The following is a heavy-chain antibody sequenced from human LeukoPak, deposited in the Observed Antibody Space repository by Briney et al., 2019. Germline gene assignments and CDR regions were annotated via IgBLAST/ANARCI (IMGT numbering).Heavy chain of an antibody. CDR1: GFTFSSYA. V-gene: IGHV3-23*01. J-gene: IGHJ6*02. Sequence: PGGSLRLSCAASGFTFSSYAMSWVRQASGKGLEWASAISGSGGSTYYADSVKGRFAISRDNSKNTLYLQMNSLRAEDTAVYYCAKAAVAHYYYGMDVWGQGTTVTVSS. CDR3: AKAAVAHYYYGMDV. CDR2: ISGSGGST.